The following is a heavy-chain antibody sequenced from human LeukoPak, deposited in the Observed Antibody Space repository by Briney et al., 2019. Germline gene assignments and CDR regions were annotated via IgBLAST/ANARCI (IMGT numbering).Heavy chain of an antibody. Sequence: GGSLRLSCAASGFYVNTYEMHWVRQAPGKGLEWVSYVNGGASTMNYADSVWGRFTISRDDAQNSVHLQMNSLRDEDTAVYYCVRGRLLRSTKYFDYWGQGALVTVSS. J-gene: IGHJ4*02. D-gene: IGHD2-15*01. CDR3: VRGRLLRSTKYFDY. CDR1: GFYVNTYE. V-gene: IGHV3-48*03. CDR2: VNGGASTM.